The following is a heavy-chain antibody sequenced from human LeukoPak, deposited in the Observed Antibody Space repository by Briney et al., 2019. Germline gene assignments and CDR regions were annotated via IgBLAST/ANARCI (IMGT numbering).Heavy chain of an antibody. V-gene: IGHV1-69*06. Sequence: SVKVSCKASGGTFISYAISWVRQAPGQGLEWMGGIIPIFGTANYAQKFQGRVTITAYKSTTTAYMELSSLRSEDTAVYYCATFPNCSGRYYRIKPYFMDVLGQGTTVTISS. CDR3: ATFPNCSGRYYRIKPYFMDV. CDR2: IIPIFGTA. CDR1: GGTFISYA. D-gene: IGHD3-10*02. J-gene: IGHJ6*03.